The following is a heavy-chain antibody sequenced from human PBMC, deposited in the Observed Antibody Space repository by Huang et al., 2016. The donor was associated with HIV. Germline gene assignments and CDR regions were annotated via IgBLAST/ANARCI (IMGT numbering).Heavy chain of an antibody. CDR1: GFSFSTYG. J-gene: IGHJ4*02. CDR2: ISYDGSNK. V-gene: IGHV3-30*18. D-gene: IGHD1-26*01. Sequence: VQLVESGGGVVQPGRSLRLACAAPGFSFSTYGLHWVRQAPGEGLEWVAVISYDGSNKYYAHSVKGRFTISRDTSENKVYLQMNSLRHEDTAVYYCAKDGADEEWDIDYWGQGTLVTVSS. CDR3: AKDGADEEWDIDY.